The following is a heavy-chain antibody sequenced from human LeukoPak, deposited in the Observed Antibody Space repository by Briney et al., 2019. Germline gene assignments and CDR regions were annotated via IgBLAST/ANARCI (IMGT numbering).Heavy chain of an antibody. Sequence: PSQTLSLTCTVSGGSINSGSYYWSWIRQPAGKGLEWIGRIYTRGSTDYNPSLKSRVTISADTSKNQFSLKLSSVTAADTAVYYCARTTAWFGELFYYYMDVWGKGTTVTVSS. V-gene: IGHV4-61*02. CDR1: GGSINSGSYY. J-gene: IGHJ6*03. CDR3: ARTTAWFGELFYYYMDV. D-gene: IGHD3-10*01. CDR2: IYTRGST.